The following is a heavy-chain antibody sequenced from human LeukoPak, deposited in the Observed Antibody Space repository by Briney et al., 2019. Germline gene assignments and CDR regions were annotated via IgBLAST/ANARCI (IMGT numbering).Heavy chain of an antibody. Sequence: SETLSLTCAVYGGSFSGYYWSWIRQPPGKGLEWIGEINHSGSTNYNPSLKSRVTISVDTSKNQFSLKLSSATAADTAVYYCARGPVGAWVNWGQGTLVTVSS. V-gene: IGHV4-34*01. CDR2: INHSGST. D-gene: IGHD1-26*01. J-gene: IGHJ4*02. CDR1: GGSFSGYY. CDR3: ARGPVGAWVN.